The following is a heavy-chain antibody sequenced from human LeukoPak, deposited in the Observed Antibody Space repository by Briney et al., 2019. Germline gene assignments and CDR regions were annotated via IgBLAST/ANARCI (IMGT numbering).Heavy chain of an antibody. D-gene: IGHD2-15*01. CDR1: GYSFTTYW. CDR2: IYPGDSDT. Sequence: GESLKISCRVSGYSFTTYWIAWVHQMPGKGLEWMGIIYPGDSDTRYSPSFQGQVTISADKSISTAYLQWSSLKASDTAMYYCARQKGGYCSGGSCYGLIYFDYWGQGTLVTVSS. J-gene: IGHJ4*02. CDR3: ARQKGGYCSGGSCYGLIYFDY. V-gene: IGHV5-51*07.